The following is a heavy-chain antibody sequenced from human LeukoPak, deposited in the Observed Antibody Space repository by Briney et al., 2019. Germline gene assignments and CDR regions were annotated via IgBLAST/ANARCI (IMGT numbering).Heavy chain of an antibody. V-gene: IGHV3-74*01. D-gene: IGHD1-26*01. CDR1: GFTFSSYW. CDR2: IDRDGSRI. J-gene: IGHJ4*02. CDR3: AGSGTYYVMSDF. Sequence: GGSLRLSCAVSGFTFSSYWMHWVRQAPGKGLVWVSRIDRDGSRINYADSVKGRFTISRDNAKNTVYLQMNGLRADDTAVYYCAGSGTYYVMSDFWGQGTLVTVSS.